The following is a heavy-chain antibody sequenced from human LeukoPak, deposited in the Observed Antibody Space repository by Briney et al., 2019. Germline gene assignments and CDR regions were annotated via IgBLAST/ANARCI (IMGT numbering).Heavy chain of an antibody. CDR2: ISSGPSTI. D-gene: IGHD2-15*01. V-gene: IGHV3-11*01. Sequence: GGSLRLSCAASGFTFSDYSMSWIHQAPGKGLEWVSYISSGPSTIYYADSVKGRFTISRDNAMNSLYLQMNSLRAEDTAVYYCARDGECSGGTCYHDYWGQGTLVTVSS. CDR1: GFTFSDYS. J-gene: IGHJ4*02. CDR3: ARDGECSGGTCYHDY.